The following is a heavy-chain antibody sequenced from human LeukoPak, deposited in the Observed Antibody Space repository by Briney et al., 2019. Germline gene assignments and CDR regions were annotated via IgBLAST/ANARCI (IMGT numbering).Heavy chain of an antibody. CDR1: GFTFSSYA. V-gene: IGHV3-11*01. D-gene: IGHD3-22*01. Sequence: SGGSLRLSCAASGFTFSSYAMSWIRQAPGKGLEWVSYISSSGSTIYYADSVKGRFTISRDNAKNSLYLQMNSLRAEDTAVYYCARGDSSGHDAFDIWGQGTMVTVSS. CDR3: ARGDSSGHDAFDI. J-gene: IGHJ3*02. CDR2: ISSSGSTI.